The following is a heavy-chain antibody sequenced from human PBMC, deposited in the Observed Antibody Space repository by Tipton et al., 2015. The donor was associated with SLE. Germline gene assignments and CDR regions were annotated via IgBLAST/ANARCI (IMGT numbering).Heavy chain of an antibody. CDR3: ARGLLTWRGAIIGVDV. V-gene: IGHV4-59*08. Sequence: TLSLTCTVSGGSISSYYWSWIRQPPGKGLEWIGYIYYSGSTNYNPSLKSRVTISVDTAKNQFSLKLTSVTAADTAVYYCARGLLTWRGAIIGVDVWGQGTSANVSS. J-gene: IGHJ6*02. D-gene: IGHD2-21*01. CDR1: GGSISSYY. CDR2: IYYSGST.